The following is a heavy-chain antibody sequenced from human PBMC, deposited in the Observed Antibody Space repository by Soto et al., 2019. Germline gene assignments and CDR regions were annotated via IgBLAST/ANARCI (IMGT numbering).Heavy chain of an antibody. CDR3: AKYSSSWDEDY. D-gene: IGHD6-19*01. CDR1: GFTFSSYP. CDR2: ISGSGAST. Sequence: EVQLLESGGGLVQPGGSLRLSCAASGFTFSSYPMTWVRQAQGEGLQWVSSISGSGASTFYADSVKGRFTISRDNSKNTLTLQMSSLRAGDTAIYYCAKYSSSWDEDYWGQGTLVTVSS. J-gene: IGHJ4*02. V-gene: IGHV3-23*01.